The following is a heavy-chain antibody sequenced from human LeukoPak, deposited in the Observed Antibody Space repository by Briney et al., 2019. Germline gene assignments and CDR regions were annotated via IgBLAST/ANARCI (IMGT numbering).Heavy chain of an antibody. CDR3: ARDRGTYYDILTGYAPARGLFDY. CDR2: ISSSGSTI. J-gene: IGHJ4*02. Sequence: GGSLRLSCAASGFTFSDYYMSWIRQAPGKGLEWVSYISSSGSTIYYADSVKGRFTISRDNAKNSLYLQMNSLRAEDTAVYYCARDRGTYYDILTGYAPARGLFDYWGQGTLVTVSS. V-gene: IGHV3-11*01. D-gene: IGHD3-9*01. CDR1: GFTFSDYY.